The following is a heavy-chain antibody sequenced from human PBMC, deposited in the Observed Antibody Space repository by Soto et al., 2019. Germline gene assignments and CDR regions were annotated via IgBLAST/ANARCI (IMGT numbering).Heavy chain of an antibody. CDR1: GYSFTSYP. CDR3: ARVMSGTPDY. D-gene: IGHD3-3*01. V-gene: IGHV1-3*01. CDR2: INAGNGNT. J-gene: IGHJ4*02. Sequence: ASVKVSCKASGYSFTSYPIHWVRQAPGQRLEWMGWINAGNGNTRYSQRFQGRVTITRDTSASTVYMELNSLTSEDTAMFYCARVMSGTPDYWGQGTRVTVSS.